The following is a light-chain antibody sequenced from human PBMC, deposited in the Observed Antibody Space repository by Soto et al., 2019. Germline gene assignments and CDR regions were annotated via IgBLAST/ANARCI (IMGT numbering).Light chain of an antibody. CDR1: QGINKY. J-gene: IGKJ1*01. V-gene: IGKV1-6*01. CDR2: AAS. CDR3: LQDYNYPRT. Sequence: IQMTQSPSSLSASVGDRVTITCRASQGINKYLNLYQQKPGQAPKLLIYAASSLQSGVPSRFSGSGSGTDFTLTISSLQPEDFATYYCLQDYNYPRTFGQGTKVDIK.